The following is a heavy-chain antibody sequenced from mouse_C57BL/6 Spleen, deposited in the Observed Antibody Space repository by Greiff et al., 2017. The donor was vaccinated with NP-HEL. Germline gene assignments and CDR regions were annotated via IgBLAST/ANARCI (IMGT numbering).Heavy chain of an antibody. J-gene: IGHJ3*01. CDR2: IRNKANNHAT. V-gene: IGHV6-6*01. CDR1: GFTFSDSW. CDR3: TSPKYGRSYTWFAY. D-gene: IGHD1-1*01. Sequence: EVQLVESRGGLVQPGGSMKLSCAASGFTFSDSWMDWVRQSPEKGLEWVAEIRNKANNHATYYAESVKGRFTISRDNSKSSVYLQMNSLRAEDTGMDDWTSPKYGRSYTWFAYWGQGTLVTVSA.